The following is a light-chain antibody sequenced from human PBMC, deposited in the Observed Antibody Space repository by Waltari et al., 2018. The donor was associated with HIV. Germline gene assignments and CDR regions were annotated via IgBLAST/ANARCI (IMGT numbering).Light chain of an antibody. V-gene: IGKV6-21*01. CDR3: HQSKSLPGT. CDR2: YAS. J-gene: IGKJ1*01. CDR1: QSIGDN. Sequence: EIVLTQSPDFQSVTPKESVTITCRTSQSIGDNLHWSQQKPGQSPQLLIKYASQSFSGVPSRFSGSGSGTVFTLTINVLEAEVAATYYCHQSKSLPGTFGQGTKVEIK.